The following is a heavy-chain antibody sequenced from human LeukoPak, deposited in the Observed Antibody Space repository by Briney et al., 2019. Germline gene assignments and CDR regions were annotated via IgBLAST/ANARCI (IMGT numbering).Heavy chain of an antibody. V-gene: IGHV3-23*01. D-gene: IGHD5-18*01. J-gene: IGHJ4*02. CDR2: ISGSGGST. Sequence: PGGSLRLSCAASGFTFSSYAMSWVRQAPGKGLEWVSAISGSGGSTYYADSVKGRFTISRDNSKNTLYLQMNSLRAEDTAVYYCAKDPRGYSYGYWSGPYFDYWGQGTLVTVSS. CDR3: AKDPRGYSYGYWSGPYFDY. CDR1: GFTFSSYA.